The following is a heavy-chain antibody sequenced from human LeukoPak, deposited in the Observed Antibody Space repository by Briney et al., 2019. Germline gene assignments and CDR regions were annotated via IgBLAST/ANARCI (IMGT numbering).Heavy chain of an antibody. CDR1: GGSISSYY. V-gene: IGHV4-59*01. Sequence: PSETLSLTSTVSGGSISSYYWSWIRQPPGKGLEWIGYIYYSGSTNYNPSLKSRVTISVVTSKNQFSLKLSSVTAADTAVYYWARSDMVRGVIRIDYWGQGTLVTVSS. CDR3: ARSDMVRGVIRIDY. D-gene: IGHD3-10*01. CDR2: IYYSGST. J-gene: IGHJ4*02.